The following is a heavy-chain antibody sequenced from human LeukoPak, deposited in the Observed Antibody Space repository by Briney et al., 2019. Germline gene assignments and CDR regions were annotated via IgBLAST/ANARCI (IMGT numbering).Heavy chain of an antibody. V-gene: IGHV3-74*01. Sequence: GGSLRLSCAASGYTFSSNWMHWVRQAPGKGLVWVSRINEDGSTTNYADSVKGRSTIFRDNAKNTLYLQMNSLRAEDTAVYYCVRDLGGRSGHWGQGTLVTVSS. D-gene: IGHD1-26*01. CDR3: VRDLGGRSGH. CDR2: INEDGSTT. CDR1: GYTFSSNW. J-gene: IGHJ4*02.